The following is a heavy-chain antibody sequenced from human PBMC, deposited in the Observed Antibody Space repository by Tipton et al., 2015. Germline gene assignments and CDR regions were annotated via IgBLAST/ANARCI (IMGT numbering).Heavy chain of an antibody. CDR1: DDSSS. CDR2: IYTSGSS. J-gene: IGHJ6*02. Sequence: LRLSCTVSDDSSSYNWIRQSAGKGLEWIGRIYTSGSSDYNPSLKSRVTMSVDTSKNQFSLNLSSVTAADAAVYYCAREEVYYDFWSGFSENYYGLDVWGQGTTVTVSS. V-gene: IGHV4-4*07. CDR3: AREEVYYDFWSGFSENYYGLDV. D-gene: IGHD3-3*01.